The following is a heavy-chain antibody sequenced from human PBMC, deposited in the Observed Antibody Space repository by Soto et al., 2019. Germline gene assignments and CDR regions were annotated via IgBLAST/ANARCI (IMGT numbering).Heavy chain of an antibody. D-gene: IGHD6-6*01. V-gene: IGHV5-10-1*01. J-gene: IGHJ6*02. Sequence: PGESLKISCKGSGYSFTSYWISWVRQMPGKGLEWMGRIDPSDSYTNYSPSFQGHVTISADKSISTAYLQWSSLKASDTAMYYCARRKEGGLSGSSSYYYYGMDVWGQGTTVTVSS. CDR3: ARRKEGGLSGSSSYYYYGMDV. CDR1: GYSFTSYW. CDR2: IDPSDSYT.